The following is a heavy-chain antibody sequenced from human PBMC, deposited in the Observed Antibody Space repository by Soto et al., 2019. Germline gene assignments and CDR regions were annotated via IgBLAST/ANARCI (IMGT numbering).Heavy chain of an antibody. J-gene: IGHJ4*02. CDR1: GGTFSSYA. Sequence: QVQLVQSGAEVKKPGSSVKVSCKASGGTFSSYAISWVRQAPGQGLEWMGGIIPIFGTANYAQQFQGRVKITADESTSTAYMELSSLRSEDTAVYYCAARGLYGGNPFDYWGQGTLVTVSS. CDR2: IIPIFGTA. V-gene: IGHV1-69*01. CDR3: AARGLYGGNPFDY. D-gene: IGHD2-15*01.